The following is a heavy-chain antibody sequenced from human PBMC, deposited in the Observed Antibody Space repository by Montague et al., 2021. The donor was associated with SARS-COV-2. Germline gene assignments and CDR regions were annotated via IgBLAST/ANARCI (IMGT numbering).Heavy chain of an antibody. CDR2: INYCGST. D-gene: IGHD1-1*01. CDR3: ARGAPGY. J-gene: IGHJ4*02. Sequence: SETLSLTCAVYGGSFSDYHWTWIRQSAGGGLEWIGQINYCGSTKYNPSLMSRVTISIDTSKNQFSLKLTSVTAADTAVYYCARGAPGYWGQGTLVTVSS. V-gene: IGHV4-34*01. CDR1: GGSFSDYH.